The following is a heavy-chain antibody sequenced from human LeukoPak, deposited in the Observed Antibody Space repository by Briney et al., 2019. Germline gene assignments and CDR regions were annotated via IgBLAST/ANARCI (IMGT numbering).Heavy chain of an antibody. CDR2: IYHSGST. Sequence: SETLSLTCTVSGYSISSGYYWGWIRQPPGKGLEWIGSIYHSGSTYYNPSLKSRVTISVDTSKNQFSLKLSSVTAADTAVYYCARDSVGGIIAANFDYWGQGTLVTVSS. D-gene: IGHD6-13*01. CDR3: ARDSVGGIIAANFDY. J-gene: IGHJ4*02. CDR1: GYSISSGYY. V-gene: IGHV4-38-2*02.